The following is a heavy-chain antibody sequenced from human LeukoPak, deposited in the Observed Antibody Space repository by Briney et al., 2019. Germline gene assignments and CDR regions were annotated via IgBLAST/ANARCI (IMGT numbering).Heavy chain of an antibody. D-gene: IGHD2-2*01. V-gene: IGHV3-53*05. CDR3: ASGQGTSSWGDPTPDAFDI. J-gene: IGHJ3*02. Sequence: QPGGSLRLSCAASGFTVSSNYMSWVRQAPGKGLEWVSVIYSGGSTYYADSVKGRFTISRDNSKNTLYLQMNSLRAEDTAVYYCASGQGTSSWGDPTPDAFDIWGQGTMVTVSS. CDR2: IYSGGST. CDR1: GFTVSSNY.